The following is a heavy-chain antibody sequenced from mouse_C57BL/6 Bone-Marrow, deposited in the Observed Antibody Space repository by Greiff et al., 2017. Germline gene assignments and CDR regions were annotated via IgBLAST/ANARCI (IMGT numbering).Heavy chain of an antibody. D-gene: IGHD1-1*01. V-gene: IGHV5-4*03. Sequence: DVKLVESGGGLVKPGGSLKLSCAASGFTFSIYAMSWVRQTPEKRLEWVATISDGGSYTYYPDNVKGRFTISRDNAKNNLYLQMSHLKSEDTAMYYCARALITTVSYFDYWGQGTTLTVSS. CDR2: ISDGGSYT. CDR1: GFTFSIYA. CDR3: ARALITTVSYFDY. J-gene: IGHJ2*01.